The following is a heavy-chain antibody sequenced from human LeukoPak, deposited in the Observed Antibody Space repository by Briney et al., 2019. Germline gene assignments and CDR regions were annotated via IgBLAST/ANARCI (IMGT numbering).Heavy chain of an antibody. CDR2: IYHSGST. CDR1: GYSISSGYY. Sequence: PSETLSLTCAVSGYSISSGYYWGWIRQPPGKGLEWIGSIYHSGSTYYNPSLKSRVTISVDTSKNQFSLKLSSVTAADTAVYYCARSDGSVYAPIDCWGQGTLVTVSS. V-gene: IGHV4-38-2*01. D-gene: IGHD3-22*01. CDR3: ARSDGSVYAPIDC. J-gene: IGHJ4*02.